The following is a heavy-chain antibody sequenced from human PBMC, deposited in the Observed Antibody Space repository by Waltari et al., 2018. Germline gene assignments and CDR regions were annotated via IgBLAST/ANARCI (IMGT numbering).Heavy chain of an antibody. CDR1: GASISGFY. CDR3: ARGGGGDWEWFDP. CDR2: IYYTGST. D-gene: IGHD2-21*02. J-gene: IGHJ5*02. Sequence: QVQLQESGPSLLKPSEPLPLICTVSGASISGFYWSWVRQPPGKGLDWIGYIYYTGSTNFNPSLKSRVTMSVDTSKNQFSLKLSSVTAADTAFYYCARGGGGDWEWFDPWGQGTLVTVSS. V-gene: IGHV4-59*01.